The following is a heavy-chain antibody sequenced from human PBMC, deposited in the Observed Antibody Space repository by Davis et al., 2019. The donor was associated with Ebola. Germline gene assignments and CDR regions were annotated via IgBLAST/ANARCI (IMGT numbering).Heavy chain of an antibody. Sequence: GGSLRLSCQGSGYSFSDYWIGWVRQMPGKGLEWMGIIYPGDSDTSYSPSFKGQVTISADESFSPAYLQWSSLKASDTAMYYCARGTSLARNFNYWGQGTLVTVSS. J-gene: IGHJ4*02. V-gene: IGHV5-51*01. CDR3: ARGTSLARNFNY. CDR2: IYPGDSDT. D-gene: IGHD3-3*02. CDR1: GYSFSDYW.